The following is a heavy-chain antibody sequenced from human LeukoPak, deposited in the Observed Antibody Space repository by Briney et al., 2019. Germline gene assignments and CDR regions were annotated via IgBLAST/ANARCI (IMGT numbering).Heavy chain of an antibody. CDR2: ICVYNGNT. Sequence: GASVKLSCKASGYTFTSYSISWVCQTPGQGLEWVGWICVYNGNTNYAQKLQGRVTMTTDTSTSTAYMELRSLRSDDTAVYYCARVHPITMVRGVTYDPWGQGTLVTVSS. V-gene: IGHV1-18*01. D-gene: IGHD3-10*01. J-gene: IGHJ5*02. CDR3: ARVHPITMVRGVTYDP. CDR1: GYTFTSYS.